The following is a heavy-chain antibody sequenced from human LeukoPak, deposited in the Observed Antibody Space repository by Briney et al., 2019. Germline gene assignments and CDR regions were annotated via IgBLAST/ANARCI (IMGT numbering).Heavy chain of an antibody. CDR1: GFTFSDYW. J-gene: IGHJ4*02. D-gene: IGHD2-21*01. CDR2: ISGSGGST. CDR3: ARGVGGADY. Sequence: NPGGSLRLSCAASGFTFSDYWMQWVRQAPGKGLEWVSAISGSGGSTYYADSVKGRFTISRDNARNSLYLQMNSLRAEDTAVYYCARGVGGADYWGQGTLVTVSS. V-gene: IGHV3-21*01.